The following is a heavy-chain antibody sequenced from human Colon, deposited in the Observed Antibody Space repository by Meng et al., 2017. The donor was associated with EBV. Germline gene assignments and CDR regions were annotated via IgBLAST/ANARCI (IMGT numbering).Heavy chain of an antibody. J-gene: IGHJ4*02. CDR1: GGYINSGDYY. Sequence: QGRLQGSGPGLVKPSQTLSRTCTVSGGYINSGDYYWSWIRQPPGKGLEWIGYIYYTGSTYYNPSLKSRVTISMDTSKNQFSLRLSSVTAADTAVYYCARNYYFDYWGQGTLVTVSS. CDR3: ARNYYFDY. V-gene: IGHV4-30-4*01. CDR2: IYYTGST.